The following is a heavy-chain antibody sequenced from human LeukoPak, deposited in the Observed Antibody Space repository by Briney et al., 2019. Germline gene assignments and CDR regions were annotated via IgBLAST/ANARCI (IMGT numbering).Heavy chain of an antibody. CDR2: IYTSGST. D-gene: IGHD1-20*01. Sequence: PSETLSLTCAVSGGSISSGGYSWSWIRQPAGKGLEWIGCIYTSGSTNYNPSLKSRVTMSVDTSKNQFSLKLSSVTAADTAVYYCARNGGITDPTCFDYWGQGTLVTVSS. V-gene: IGHV4-61*02. J-gene: IGHJ4*02. CDR3: ARNGGITDPTCFDY. CDR1: GGSISSGGYS.